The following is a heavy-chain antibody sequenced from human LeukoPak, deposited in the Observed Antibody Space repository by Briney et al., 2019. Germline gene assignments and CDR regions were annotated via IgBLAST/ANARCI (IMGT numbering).Heavy chain of an antibody. CDR1: GGSFSGYY. Sequence: SETLSLTCAVYGGSFSGYYWSWIRQPPGKGLEWIREINHSGSTNYNPSLKSRVTISVDTSKNQFSLKLSSVTAADTAVYYCARVDFWSGYTTDWGQGTLVTVPS. CDR3: ARVDFWSGYTTD. J-gene: IGHJ4*02. CDR2: INHSGST. V-gene: IGHV4-34*01. D-gene: IGHD3-3*01.